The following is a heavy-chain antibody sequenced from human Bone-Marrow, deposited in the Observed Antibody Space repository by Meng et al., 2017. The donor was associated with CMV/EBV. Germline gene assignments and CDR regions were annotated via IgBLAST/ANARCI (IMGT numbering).Heavy chain of an antibody. J-gene: IGHJ6*01. CDR1: GYTFTSYG. CDR2: ISAYNGNT. CDR3: ARTQIAVDAGGTKTKYYYYGLDV. D-gene: IGHD6-13*01. Sequence: ASVKVSCKASGYTFTSYGISWVRQAPGQGLEWMGWISAYNGNTNYAQKLQGRVTMATDTSTSTAYMELRSRRSDDTAVYFCARTQIAVDAGGTKTKYYYYGLDVWGQGTTVTVFS. V-gene: IGHV1-18*01.